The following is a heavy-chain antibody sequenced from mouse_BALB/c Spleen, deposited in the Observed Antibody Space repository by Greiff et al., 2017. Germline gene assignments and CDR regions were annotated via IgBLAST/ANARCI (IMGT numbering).Heavy chain of an antibody. CDR2: ISSGGSYT. V-gene: IGHV5-6-4*01. D-gene: IGHD4-1*01. Sequence: EVQGVESGGGLVKPGGSLKLSCAASGFTFSSYTMSWVRQTPEKRLEWVATISSGGSYTYYPDSVKGRFTISRDNAKNTLYLQMSSLKSEDTAMYYCTRGGTGTAMDYWGQGTSVTVSS. CDR3: TRGGTGTAMDY. CDR1: GFTFSSYT. J-gene: IGHJ4*01.